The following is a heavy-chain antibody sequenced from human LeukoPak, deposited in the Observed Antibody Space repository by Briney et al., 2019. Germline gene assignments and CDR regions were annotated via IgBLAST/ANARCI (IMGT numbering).Heavy chain of an antibody. CDR2: ISGSGGST. CDR3: AKVPYCSSTSCPAEYFQH. Sequence: PGGSLRLSCAASGFTFSSYAMSWVRQAPGEGLEWVSAISGSGGSTYYADSVKGRFTISRDNSKNTLYLQMNSLRAEDTAVYYCAKVPYCSSTSCPAEYFQHWGQGTLVTVSS. CDR1: GFTFSSYA. D-gene: IGHD2-2*01. V-gene: IGHV3-23*01. J-gene: IGHJ1*01.